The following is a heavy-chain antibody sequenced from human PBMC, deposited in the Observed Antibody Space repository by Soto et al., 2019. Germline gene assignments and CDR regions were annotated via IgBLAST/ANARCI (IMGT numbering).Heavy chain of an antibody. V-gene: IGHV1-3*01. CDR3: ARGGKPLNWFDP. J-gene: IGHJ5*02. Sequence: ASVKVSCKASGYTFTSYAMHWVRQAPGQRLEWMGWINAGNGNTKYSQKFQGRVTITRDTSASTAYMELSSLRSEDTAVYYCARGGKPLNWFDPWGQGTLVTVSS. CDR1: GYTFTSYA. CDR2: INAGNGNT.